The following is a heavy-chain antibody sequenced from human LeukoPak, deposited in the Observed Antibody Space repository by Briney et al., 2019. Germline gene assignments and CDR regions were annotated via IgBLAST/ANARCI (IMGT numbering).Heavy chain of an antibody. J-gene: IGHJ4*02. CDR3: ARGGMGCGGDCYSNFDY. Sequence: SETLSLTCTVSGSSISSYYWSWIRQPPGKGLEWIGYIYYSGSTNYNPSLKSRVTISVDTSKNQFSLKLSSVTAADTAVYYCARGGMGCGGDCYSNFDYWGQGTLVTVSS. V-gene: IGHV4-59*01. D-gene: IGHD2-21*02. CDR1: GSSISSYY. CDR2: IYYSGST.